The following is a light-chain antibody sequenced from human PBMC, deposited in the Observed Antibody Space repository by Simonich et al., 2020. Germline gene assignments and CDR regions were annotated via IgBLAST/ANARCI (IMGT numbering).Light chain of an antibody. CDR1: SSDAGGYNY. CDR2: DVS. J-gene: IGLJ3*02. CDR3: CSYAGSYTWV. Sequence: QSALTQPRSVSGSPGQSVTISCTGTSSDAGGYNYVYWYQQHPGKAPKLMIYDVSERPSGVPDRFSGSKSGNTASLTISGLQAEDEADYYCCSYAGSYTWVFGGGTKLTVL. V-gene: IGLV2-11*01.